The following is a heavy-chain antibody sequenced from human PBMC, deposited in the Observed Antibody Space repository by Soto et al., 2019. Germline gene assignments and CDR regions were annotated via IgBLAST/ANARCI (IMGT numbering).Heavy chain of an antibody. V-gene: IGHV3-15*07. CDR1: GFTFSNAW. D-gene: IGHD3-3*01. CDR3: TTATTIFGVVHYGMDV. Sequence: GGSLRLSCAASGFTFSNAWMNWVRQAPGKGLEWVGRIKSKTDGGTTDYAAPVKGRFTISRDDSKNTLYLQMNSLKTEDTAVYYCTTATTIFGVVHYGMDVWGQGTTVTVSS. CDR2: IKSKTDGGTT. J-gene: IGHJ6*02.